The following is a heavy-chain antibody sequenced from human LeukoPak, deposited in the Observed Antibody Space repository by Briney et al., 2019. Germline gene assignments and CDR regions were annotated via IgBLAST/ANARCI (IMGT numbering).Heavy chain of an antibody. V-gene: IGHV3-15*01. CDR1: GFTFSNAW. CDR3: TRATTYYDFWSGYYRGPEYFQH. J-gene: IGHJ1*01. Sequence: GGSLRLSCAASGFTFSNAWMSWVRQAPGKGLEWVGRIKSKTDGGTTDYAAPVKGRFTISRDDSKNTLYLQMNSLKTEDTAVYYCTRATTYYDFWSGYYRGPEYFQHWGQGTLVTVSS. CDR2: IKSKTDGGTT. D-gene: IGHD3-3*01.